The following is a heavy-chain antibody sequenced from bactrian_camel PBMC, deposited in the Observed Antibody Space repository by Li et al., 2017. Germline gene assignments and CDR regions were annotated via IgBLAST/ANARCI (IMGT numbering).Heavy chain of an antibody. CDR3: AAEWEYCSGGSPITPY. D-gene: IGHD2*01. Sequence: HVQLVESGGGSVQAGGSLRLSCAHSPWTYRTSCMAWFRQAPGKGREEVARLDGNGDTKYADAGEGRFTISHDSAKNTLDLQMNSLKPEDTAMYYCAAEWEYCSGGSPITPYWGQGTQVTVS. J-gene: IGHJ4*01. CDR2: LDGNGDT. V-gene: IGHV3S6*01. CDR1: PWTYRTSC.